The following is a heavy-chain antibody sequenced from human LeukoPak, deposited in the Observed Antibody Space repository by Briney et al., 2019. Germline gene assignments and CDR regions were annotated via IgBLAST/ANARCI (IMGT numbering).Heavy chain of an antibody. J-gene: IGHJ4*02. V-gene: IGHV4-30-2*01. Sequence: SQTLSLTCAVSGGSISSGDYSRSWIRQPPGKGLEWIGYIYHSGSTYYNPSLKSRVTISVDRSKNQFSLKLSSVTAADTAVYYCARGPPGTAMVTVWGQGTLVTVSS. CDR1: GGSISSGDYS. CDR2: IYHSGST. D-gene: IGHD5-18*01. CDR3: ARGPPGTAMVTV.